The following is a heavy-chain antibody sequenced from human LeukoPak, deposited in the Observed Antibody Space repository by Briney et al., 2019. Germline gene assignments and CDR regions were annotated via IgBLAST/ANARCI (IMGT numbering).Heavy chain of an antibody. CDR3: ARVSLRHNWFDP. D-gene: IGHD5/OR15-5a*01. CDR1: GGSISSGDYY. Sequence: SETLSLTCTVSGGSISSGDYYWSWIRQPPGKGLEWIGYIYYSGSTYYNPSLKSRVTISVDTSKNQFSLKLSSVTAADTAVYYCARVSLRHNWFDPWGQGTPVTVSS. CDR2: IYYSGST. V-gene: IGHV4-30-4*01. J-gene: IGHJ5*02.